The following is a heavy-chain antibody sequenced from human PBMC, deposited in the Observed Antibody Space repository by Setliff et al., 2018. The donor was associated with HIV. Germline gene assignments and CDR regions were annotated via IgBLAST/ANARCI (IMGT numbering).Heavy chain of an antibody. CDR2: INEDGSEK. J-gene: IGHJ6*03. CDR1: GFTFSSYW. V-gene: IGHV3-7*01. CDR3: ANPPTVTTDYYYYYMDV. D-gene: IGHD4-4*01. Sequence: PGGSLRLSCAASGFTFSSYWMTWVRQAPGKGLDWVANINEDGSEKYYLDSVKGRFTISRDNAKNSLYLQMTSLRAEDTAVYYCANPPTVTTDYYYYYMDVWGKGTTVTVAS.